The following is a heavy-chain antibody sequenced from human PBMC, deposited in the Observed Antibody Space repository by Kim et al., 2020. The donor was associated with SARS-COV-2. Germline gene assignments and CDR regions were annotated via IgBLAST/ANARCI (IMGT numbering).Heavy chain of an antibody. CDR3: ARARYCTGDNCYYITRYGMDV. V-gene: IGHV3-21*01. D-gene: IGHD2-15*01. Sequence: GGSLRLSCAASGFTFRNYNMNWVRQAPGKGLEWVSSISSSLSYIYSSDSVKGRFTISRDNAMNSLYLQMNSLRVEDTAVYYCARARYCTGDNCYYITRYGMDVWGQGTTVTVSS. CDR2: ISSSLSYI. J-gene: IGHJ6*02. CDR1: GFTFRNYN.